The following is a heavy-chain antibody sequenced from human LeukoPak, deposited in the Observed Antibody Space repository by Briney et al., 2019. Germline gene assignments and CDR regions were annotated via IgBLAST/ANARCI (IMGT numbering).Heavy chain of an antibody. Sequence: PGGTLRLSCAASGFSFRSHGMNWVRQDPGKGLEWVSGISPRGDITYYKDSVRGRFTISRDNFKNTVSLQLNSLRAEDTAMYYCAKDDDWGRFNHWGQGTLVTVSS. V-gene: IGHV3-23*01. CDR2: ISPRGDIT. J-gene: IGHJ1*01. CDR3: AKDDDWGRFNH. CDR1: GFSFRSHG. D-gene: IGHD3-16*01.